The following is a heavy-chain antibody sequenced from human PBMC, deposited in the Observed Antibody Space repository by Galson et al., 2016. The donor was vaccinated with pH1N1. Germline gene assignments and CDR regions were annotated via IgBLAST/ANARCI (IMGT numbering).Heavy chain of an antibody. CDR1: GGSISSYY. J-gene: IGHJ6*03. CDR2: IYSSGST. CDR3: ARGNPYHHYYSSMDV. V-gene: IGHV4-4*07. Sequence: SETLSLTCTVSGGSISSYYWSWIRQPAGKGLEWIGRIYSSGSTNYNPSLKSRVTMSVDTSKNQFSLKLSSVTAADTAVYYCARGNPYHHYYSSMDVWGKGTTVTVSS. D-gene: IGHD3-16*01.